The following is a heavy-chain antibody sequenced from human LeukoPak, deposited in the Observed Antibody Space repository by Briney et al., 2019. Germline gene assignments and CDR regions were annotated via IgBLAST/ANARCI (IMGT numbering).Heavy chain of an antibody. CDR3: ARDRAVTQDWVEFDP. CDR2: IWYDGSNK. J-gene: IGHJ5*02. V-gene: IGHV3-30*19. Sequence: GRSLRLSCAASGFTFSSYGMHWVRQAPGKGLEWVAVIWYDGSNKYYADSVKGRFTISRDNSKNTMYLQMNRLRVEDTAVYFCARDRAVTQDWVEFDPWGQGTLVTVSS. D-gene: IGHD4-17*01. CDR1: GFTFSSYG.